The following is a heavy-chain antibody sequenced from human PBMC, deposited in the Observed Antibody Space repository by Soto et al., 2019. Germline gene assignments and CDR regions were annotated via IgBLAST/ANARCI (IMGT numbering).Heavy chain of an antibody. Sequence: GGSLRLSCADSGFTFSYYPLHWFRRAPGKGLEWVSSISGVRDYIRYADSVKGRFAISRDNAKTSLYLQMNSLTAEDTAVYYCAREGVHNYTEYYFDYWGQGTLVTVSS. J-gene: IGHJ4*02. CDR1: GFTFSYYP. D-gene: IGHD3-10*01. V-gene: IGHV3-21*06. CDR2: ISGVRDYI. CDR3: AREGVHNYTEYYFDY.